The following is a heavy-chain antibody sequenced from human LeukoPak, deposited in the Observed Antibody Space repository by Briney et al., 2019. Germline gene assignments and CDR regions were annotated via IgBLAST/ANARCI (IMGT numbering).Heavy chain of an antibody. D-gene: IGHD3-22*01. V-gene: IGHV5-51*01. CDR2: IYPGDSDT. J-gene: IGHJ4*02. Sequence: GASLKISCKGSGSSFTSYWIGWVRQMPGKGLEWMGIIYPGDSDTRYSPSFQGQVTISADRSISTASLQWSSLKASGTAMSFCARRYDSSAYYYDYWGQGTLVTGSS. CDR1: GSSFTSYW. CDR3: ARRYDSSAYYYDY.